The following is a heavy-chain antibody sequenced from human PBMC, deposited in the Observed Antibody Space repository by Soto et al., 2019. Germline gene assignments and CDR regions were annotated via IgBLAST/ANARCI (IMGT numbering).Heavy chain of an antibody. CDR1: KFTFSGYA. J-gene: IGHJ6*02. Sequence: EEQLLESGGGLVQPGGSLRLSCATSKFTFSGYAMTWVRQAPGKGLGWVSSITERGGSSYYADSVKGRVTISRDNPENTINLQINALRAEDTSRCYYVKDGSGNSCPCVDVWGQGATVAVSS. CDR2: ITERGGSS. V-gene: IGHV3-23*01. CDR3: VKDGSGNSCPCVDV. D-gene: IGHD6-13*01.